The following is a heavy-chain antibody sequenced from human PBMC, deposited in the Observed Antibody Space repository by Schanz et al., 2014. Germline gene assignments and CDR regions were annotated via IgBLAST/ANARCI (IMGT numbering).Heavy chain of an antibody. CDR2: IWNNGVTK. J-gene: IGHJ6*02. CDR1: GFTLSSYA. Sequence: QVQLVESGGGVVQPGRSLRLSCAAYGFTLSSYAMHWVRQAPGKGLEWVAVIWNNGVTKYYADSVRGRFTISRDRFQNTLYLRMSSLRAEDTAVYYCARDFDDRRGYGSGYCLGDCMDVWGQGTTVTVSS. V-gene: IGHV3-33*08. CDR3: ARDFDDRRGYGSGYCLGDCMDV. D-gene: IGHD3-10*01.